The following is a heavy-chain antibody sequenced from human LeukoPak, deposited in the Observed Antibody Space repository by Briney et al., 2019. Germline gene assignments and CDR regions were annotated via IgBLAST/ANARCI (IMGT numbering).Heavy chain of an antibody. D-gene: IGHD3-9*01. CDR1: GFTFSSYA. Sequence: PGGSLRLSCAASGFTFSSYAMSWVRQAPGKGREWVSAISGSGGSTYYADSVKGRFTISRDNSKNTLYLQMNSLRAEDTAVYYCAKDGAILTGYYDYWGQGTLVTVSS. CDR3: AKDGAILTGYYDY. J-gene: IGHJ4*02. CDR2: ISGSGGST. V-gene: IGHV3-23*01.